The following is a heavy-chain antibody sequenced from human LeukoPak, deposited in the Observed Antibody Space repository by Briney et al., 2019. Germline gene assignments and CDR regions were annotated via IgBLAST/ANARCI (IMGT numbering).Heavy chain of an antibody. CDR1: GGSISSYY. J-gene: IGHJ4*02. D-gene: IGHD7-27*01. CDR3: AREAWGFDS. V-gene: IGHV4-59*12. CDR2: IYYSGST. Sequence: SETLSLTCTVSGGSISSYYWSWIRQPPGKGLEWIGYIYYSGSTNYNPSLKSRVTISVDTSKNQFSLRLSSVTAADTAVYYCAREAWGFDSWGQGTLVTVSS.